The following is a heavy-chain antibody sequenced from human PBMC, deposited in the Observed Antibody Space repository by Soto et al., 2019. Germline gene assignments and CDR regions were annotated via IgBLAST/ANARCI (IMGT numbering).Heavy chain of an antibody. CDR1: GVSINSDAW. V-gene: IGHV4-4*02. D-gene: IGHD3-16*01. J-gene: IGHJ4*02. Sequence: PSETLSLTCAVSGVSINSDAWWSWVRQPPGKGLEWIGELFYSRSYKYNPSLRTRVTISADKAKNQFSLNLHSVTAADTAVYYCARRPGGLNHKISSPYYWGQGTLVTVSS. CDR2: LFYSRSY. CDR3: ARRPGGLNHKISSPYY.